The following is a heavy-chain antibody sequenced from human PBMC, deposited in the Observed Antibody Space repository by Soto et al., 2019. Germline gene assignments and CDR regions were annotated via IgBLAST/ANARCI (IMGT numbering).Heavy chain of an antibody. Sequence: GGSLRLSCAASGFTVSSNYMSWVRQAPGKGLEWVSVIYSGGSTYYADSVKGRFTISRHNSKNTLYLQMNSLRAEDTAVYYCASRSYSGSYYVAFDNWGQGTMVTVSS. CDR3: ASRSYSGSYYVAFDN. J-gene: IGHJ3*02. D-gene: IGHD1-26*01. CDR1: GFTVSSNY. CDR2: IYSGGST. V-gene: IGHV3-53*04.